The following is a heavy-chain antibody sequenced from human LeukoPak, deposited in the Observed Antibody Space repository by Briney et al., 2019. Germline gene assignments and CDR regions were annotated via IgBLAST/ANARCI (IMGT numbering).Heavy chain of an antibody. Sequence: ASVKVSCKASGDTFTSYYIHCGREAPGEGREWVGIIYPGGGSTSYAQKFQRRGTMTRDMSTSTVYMELSSLRAEDTGVYDCARGGSGSYYNVYYWGQGTLVTVSS. V-gene: IGHV1-46*01. CDR2: IYPGGGST. CDR3: ARGGSGSYYNVYY. D-gene: IGHD3-10*01. J-gene: IGHJ4*02. CDR1: GDTFTSYY.